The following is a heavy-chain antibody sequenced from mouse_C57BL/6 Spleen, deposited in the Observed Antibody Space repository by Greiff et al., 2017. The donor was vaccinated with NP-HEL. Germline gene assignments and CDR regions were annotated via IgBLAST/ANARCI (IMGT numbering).Heavy chain of an antibody. CDR2: IWRGGST. CDR3: ASDSYGSSHWYFDG. Sequence: VKLLESGPGLVQPSQSLSITCTVSGFSLTSYGVHWVRQSPGKGLEWLGVIWRGGSTDYNAAFISRLSISKDNYKSQVFFKMNSLQADDTAIYYCASDSYGSSHWYFDGWGTGTTVTVSS. J-gene: IGHJ1*03. CDR1: GFSLTSYG. D-gene: IGHD1-1*01. V-gene: IGHV2-2*01.